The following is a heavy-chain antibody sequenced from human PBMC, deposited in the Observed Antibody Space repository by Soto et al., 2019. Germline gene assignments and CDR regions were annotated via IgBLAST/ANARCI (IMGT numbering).Heavy chain of an antibody. CDR1: GGSISRGGYY. CDR2: IYYSGST. Sequence: QVQLQESGPGLVKPSQTLSLTCTVSGGSISRGGYYWSWIRQHPGKGLEWIGYIYYSGSTYYNPSLKSRVTISVDTSKNQFSLKLSSVTAADTAVYYCARSSSRVLRHFDYWGQGTLVTVSS. V-gene: IGHV4-31*03. D-gene: IGHD2-2*01. J-gene: IGHJ4*02. CDR3: ARSSSRVLRHFDY.